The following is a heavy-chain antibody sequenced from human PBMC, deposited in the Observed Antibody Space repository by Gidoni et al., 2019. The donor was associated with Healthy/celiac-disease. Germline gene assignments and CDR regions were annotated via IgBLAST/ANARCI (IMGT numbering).Heavy chain of an antibody. CDR2: IYYSGST. CDR3: ARDLWEGWVDY. V-gene: IGHV4-61*01. Sequence: QVQLQESGPGLVKPSETLSLTCTVSGGSVSSGSYYWSWIRQPPGKGLEWIGYIYYSGSTNYNPSLKSRVTISVDTSKNQFSLKLSSVTAADTAVYYCARDLWEGWVDYWGQGTLVTVSS. J-gene: IGHJ4*02. D-gene: IGHD1-26*01. CDR1: GGSVSSGSYY.